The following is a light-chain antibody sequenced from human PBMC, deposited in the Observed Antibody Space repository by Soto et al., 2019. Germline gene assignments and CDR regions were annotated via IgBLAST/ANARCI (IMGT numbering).Light chain of an antibody. CDR3: SSYAGSNNLGV. CDR2: EVS. CDR1: SSDVGGYNY. J-gene: IGLJ1*01. Sequence: QSALTQPPSASGSPGQSVTISCTGTSSDVGGYNYVSWYQQHPGKAPKLMIYEVSKRPSGVPDRFSGSKSGNTASLTDSGLQAEDEADYYCSSYAGSNNLGVFGTGTKLTVL. V-gene: IGLV2-8*01.